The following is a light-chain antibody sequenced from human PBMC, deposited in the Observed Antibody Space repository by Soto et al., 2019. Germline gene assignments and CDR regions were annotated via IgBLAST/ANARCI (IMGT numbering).Light chain of an antibody. Sequence: QLVLTQSPSASASLGASVKLTCTLSSGHSSYAIAWHQQQPDKGPRYLMKLNSDGSHSKGDGIPDRFSGSSSGAERYLTISSIQSEDEADYYCQTWGSGIRVVFGGGTKLTVL. J-gene: IGLJ2*01. V-gene: IGLV4-69*01. CDR1: SGHSSYA. CDR2: LNSDGSH. CDR3: QTWGSGIRVV.